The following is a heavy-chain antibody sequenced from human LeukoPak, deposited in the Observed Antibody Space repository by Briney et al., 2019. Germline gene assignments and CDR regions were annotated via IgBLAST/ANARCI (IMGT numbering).Heavy chain of an antibody. V-gene: IGHV3-30-3*01. CDR2: ISYDGSNK. J-gene: IGHJ4*02. CDR3: ARVFLGWGIYPAY. Sequence: PGRSLRLSCAASGFTFSSYAMHWVRQAPGKGLEWVAVISYDGSNKYYADSVKGRFTISRDNSKNTLYLQMNSLRAEDTAVYYCARVFLGWGIYPAYWGQGTLVTVSS. D-gene: IGHD3-16*02. CDR1: GFTFSSYA.